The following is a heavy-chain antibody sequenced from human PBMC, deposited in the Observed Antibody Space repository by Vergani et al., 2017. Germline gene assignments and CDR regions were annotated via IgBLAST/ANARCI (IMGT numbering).Heavy chain of an antibody. CDR1: GGTFSSYA. V-gene: IGHV1-69*13. D-gene: IGHD6-13*01. CDR2: IIPIFGTA. CDR3: ARDRVLIAAGTTTSSKDNWYDP. J-gene: IGHJ5*02. Sequence: QVQLVQSGAEVKKPGSSVKVSCKASGGTFSSYAISWVRQAPGQGLEWMGRIIPIFGTANYAQRFQGSVTITADESTSTAYMELSSLRSEDTAVYYCARDRVLIAAGTTTSSKDNWYDPWGQGTLVTFSS.